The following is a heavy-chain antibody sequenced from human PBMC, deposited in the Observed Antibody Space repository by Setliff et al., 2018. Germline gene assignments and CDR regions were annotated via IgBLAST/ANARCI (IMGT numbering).Heavy chain of an antibody. J-gene: IGHJ3*02. CDR1: GGSISSHY. D-gene: IGHD2-15*01. CDR2: IYTDGST. Sequence: PSETLSLTCTVSGGSISSHYWSWIRQPAGKGLEWIGQIYTDGSTNYNPSLKSRVTISVDKSKNQFSLKLSSVTAADTAVYYCARLPGYCNGGNCYGYYTFDIWGQGTMVTVSS. V-gene: IGHV4-4*07. CDR3: ARLPGYCNGGNCYGYYTFDI.